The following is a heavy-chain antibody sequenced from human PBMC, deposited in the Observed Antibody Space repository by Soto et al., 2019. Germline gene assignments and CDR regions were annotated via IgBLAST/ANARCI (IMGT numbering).Heavy chain of an antibody. CDR1: GFTFSRYW. J-gene: IGHJ4*02. D-gene: IGHD3-9*01. Sequence: PGGSLRLSCAASGFTFSRYWMHWVRQAPGKGLVWVSRISSYGSDTHYADSVKGRFTISRDNAKNTLYLQMNSLRAEDTAVYYCAKVWVYYDILTGYAPFDYWGQGTLVTVSS. CDR3: AKVWVYYDILTGYAPFDY. V-gene: IGHV3-74*01. CDR2: ISSYGSDT.